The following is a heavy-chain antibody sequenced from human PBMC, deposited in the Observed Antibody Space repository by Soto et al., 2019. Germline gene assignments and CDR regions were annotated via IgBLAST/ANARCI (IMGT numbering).Heavy chain of an antibody. D-gene: IGHD2-15*01. CDR2: ISADNGNT. J-gene: IGHJ6*02. CDR1: GYTFTSYG. Sequence: ASVKVSCKASGYTFTSYGISWVRQAPGQGLEWMGWISADNGNTNYAQKLQGRVTMTTDTSTSTAYMEMRSLRSDDTAVYYCASGQLLPYYGMDVWGQGTTVTVSS. CDR3: ASGQLLPYYGMDV. V-gene: IGHV1-18*04.